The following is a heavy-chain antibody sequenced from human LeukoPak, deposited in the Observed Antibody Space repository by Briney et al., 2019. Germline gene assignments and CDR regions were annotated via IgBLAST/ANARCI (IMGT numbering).Heavy chain of an antibody. J-gene: IGHJ4*02. D-gene: IGHD2-21*02. CDR2: IYPGDSDT. V-gene: IGHV5-51*01. Sequence: PGESLKISCKGSGYSFTSYWIGWVRQMPGKGLEWMGIIYPGDSDTSYSPSVQGQVTISTDKSISTVYLQWSSLKASDTAMYYCAREGAYCGGDCYRNYWGQGTLVTVSS. CDR1: GYSFTSYW. CDR3: AREGAYCGGDCYRNY.